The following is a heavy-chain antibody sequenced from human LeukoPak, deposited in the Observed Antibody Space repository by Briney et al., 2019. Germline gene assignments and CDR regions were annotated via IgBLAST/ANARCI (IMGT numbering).Heavy chain of an antibody. J-gene: IGHJ4*02. CDR2: IKQDGSEK. Sequence: GRSLRLSCAASGFTFSSYGMHWVRQAPGKGLEWVANIKQDGSEKYYVDSVKGRFTISRDNAKNSLYLQMNSLRAEDTAVYYCARGQWLGGYWGQGTLVTVSS. D-gene: IGHD6-19*01. V-gene: IGHV3-7*01. CDR3: ARGQWLGGY. CDR1: GFTFSSYG.